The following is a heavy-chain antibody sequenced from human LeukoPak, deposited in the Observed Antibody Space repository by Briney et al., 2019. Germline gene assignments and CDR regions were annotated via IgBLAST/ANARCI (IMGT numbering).Heavy chain of an antibody. Sequence: PSETLSLTCSVSGGSMSTYYWSWIRQPPGKGLEYIGHIHSSGRTNYNPSLKSRVTISVDASKNQFSLKLTSVTAAETALHYCSKLTGYDSSGYYYGGFDDWGQGTLVTVSS. V-gene: IGHV4-4*09. CDR1: GGSMSTYY. CDR2: IHSSGRT. D-gene: IGHD3-22*01. CDR3: SKLTGYDSSGYYYGGFDD. J-gene: IGHJ4*02.